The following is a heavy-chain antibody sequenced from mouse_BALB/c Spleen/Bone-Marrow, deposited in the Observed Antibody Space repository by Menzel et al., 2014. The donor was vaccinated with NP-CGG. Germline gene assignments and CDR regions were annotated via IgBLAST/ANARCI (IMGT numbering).Heavy chain of an antibody. D-gene: IGHD2-4*01. J-gene: IGHJ3*01. CDR1: GFTFSSYA. V-gene: IGHV5-9-3*01. CDR2: ISSGGSYT. CDR3: ARQYDYDGAWFAY. Sequence: EVMLVESGGGLVKPGGSLKLSCAASGFTFSSYAMSWVRRTPEKRLEWVATISSGGSYTYYPDSVKGRFTISRDNAKNTLYLQMSSLRSEDTAMYYCARQYDYDGAWFAYWGQGTLVTVSA.